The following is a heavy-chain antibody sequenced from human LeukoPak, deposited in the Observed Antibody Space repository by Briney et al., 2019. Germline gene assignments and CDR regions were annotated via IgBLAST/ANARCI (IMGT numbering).Heavy chain of an antibody. V-gene: IGHV3-23*01. CDR3: AKTDCTSSSCYTIDY. Sequence: GGSLRLSCAASGFTFSYYAMSWVRQAPGKGLEWVSVISDSGTDTSYADSGRGRFTISGDISKNTLYLQMNSLRAEDTAVYYCAKTDCTSSSCYTIDYWGQGTLVTVSS. J-gene: IGHJ4*02. CDR2: ISDSGTDT. CDR1: GFTFSYYA. D-gene: IGHD2-2*02.